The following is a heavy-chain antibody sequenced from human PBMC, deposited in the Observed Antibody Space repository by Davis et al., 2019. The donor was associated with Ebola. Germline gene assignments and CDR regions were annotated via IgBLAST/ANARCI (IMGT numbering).Heavy chain of an antibody. J-gene: IGHJ6*04. CDR1: GFTVSSNY. Sequence: GESLKISCAASGFTVSSNYMSWVRQAPGKGLEWVANIRQDGSEKFCVDSVEGRFTISRDNSKNTLYLQMNSLRAEDTAVYYCAKEKSSGWYLIDYGMDVWGKGTTVTVSS. V-gene: IGHV3-7*01. CDR3: AKEKSSGWYLIDYGMDV. D-gene: IGHD6-19*01. CDR2: IRQDGSEK.